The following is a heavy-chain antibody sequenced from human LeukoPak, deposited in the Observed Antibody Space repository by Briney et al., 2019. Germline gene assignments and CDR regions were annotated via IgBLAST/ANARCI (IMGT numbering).Heavy chain of an antibody. Sequence: SETLSLTCTVSGGSISSYYWSWIRQPPGKGLEWIGYIYSSGSTNYNPSLKCRVTISVDTSKNLFSLKLSSVTAADTAVYYCARRGFSPYYAFDIWGQGTMVTVSS. CDR2: IYSSGST. CDR3: ARRGFSPYYAFDI. CDR1: GGSISSYY. V-gene: IGHV4-4*09. J-gene: IGHJ3*02. D-gene: IGHD3-10*01.